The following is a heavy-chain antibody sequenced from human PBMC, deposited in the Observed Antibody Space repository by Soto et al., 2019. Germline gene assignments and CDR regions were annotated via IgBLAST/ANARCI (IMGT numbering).Heavy chain of an antibody. CDR1: GGSISSSSYY. J-gene: IGHJ6*02. CDR3: AREEVSCSSTSCYADYYYGMDV. Sequence: TSETLSLTCTVSGGSISSSSYYWGWIRQPPGKGLEWIGSIYYSGSTYYNPSLKSRVTISVDTSKNQFSLKLSSVTAADTAVYYCAREEVSCSSTSCYADYYYGMDVWGQGTTVTVSS. CDR2: IYYSGST. V-gene: IGHV4-39*02. D-gene: IGHD2-2*01.